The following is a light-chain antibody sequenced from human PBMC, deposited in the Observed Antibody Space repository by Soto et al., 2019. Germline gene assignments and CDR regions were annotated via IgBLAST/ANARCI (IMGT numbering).Light chain of an antibody. CDR1: EGISSA. V-gene: IGKV1-13*02. CDR2: DAS. J-gene: IGKJ1*01. CDR3: QQFNSYPRT. Sequence: AIELTQSPSSLPASVGDRVTITCRASEGISSALAWYQEKPGKAPKLLIYDASSLESGVPSRFIGSGSGTDFTLTISSLQPEDFATYYCQQFNSYPRTFGQGTKVEIK.